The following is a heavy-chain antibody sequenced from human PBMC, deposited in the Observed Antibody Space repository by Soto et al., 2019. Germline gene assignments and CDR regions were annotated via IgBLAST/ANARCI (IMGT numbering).Heavy chain of an antibody. D-gene: IGHD5-12*01. CDR3: ARESVYIVSTTRVSGGMDV. CDR2: IKPSGGSK. Sequence: QVQLVQSGAEVKKHGASVKVSCKASGYTFTSYYMHWVRQAPGQGLEWMGIIKPSGGSKSYAQKFQGRVTMTRDTSTSTVYMELSSLRSEDTAVYYCARESVYIVSTTRVSGGMDVWGQGTTVTVSS. V-gene: IGHV1-46*01. J-gene: IGHJ6*02. CDR1: GYTFTSYY.